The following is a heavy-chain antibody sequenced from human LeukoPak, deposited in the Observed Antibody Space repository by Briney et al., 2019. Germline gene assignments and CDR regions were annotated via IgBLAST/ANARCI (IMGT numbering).Heavy chain of an antibody. Sequence: ASVKVSCKASGYTFSDYYIHWVRQAPGQGLEWMAWINPTNGDTNYAQKFQGRVAMTRDTSISTAYMELTRLISDDTAVYYCARVGSSGWCVHPTLDYWGQGTLVTVSS. J-gene: IGHJ4*02. D-gene: IGHD6-19*01. CDR1: GYTFSDYY. CDR2: INPTNGDT. V-gene: IGHV1-2*02. CDR3: ARVGSSGWCVHPTLDY.